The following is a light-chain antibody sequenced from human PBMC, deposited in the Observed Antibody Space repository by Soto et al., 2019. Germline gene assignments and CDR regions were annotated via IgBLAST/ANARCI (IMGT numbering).Light chain of an antibody. V-gene: IGKV4-1*01. CDR3: QQDYSTPWT. CDR1: QSVLYSSNHQNY. CDR2: WAS. Sequence: DIVMTQSPDSLAVSLGERATINCKSSQSVLYSSNHQNYLAWYQQKPGQPPKLLIYWASTLASGVPDRFSGRGSGTDFTLTISSLQAEDLAVYYCQQDYSTPWTFGQGTKVEIK. J-gene: IGKJ1*01.